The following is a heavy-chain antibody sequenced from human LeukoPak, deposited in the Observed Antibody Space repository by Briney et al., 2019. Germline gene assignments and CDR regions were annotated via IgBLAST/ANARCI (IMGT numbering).Heavy chain of an antibody. CDR2: IYPGDSDT. J-gene: IGHJ4*02. CDR3: ARLINPYYYDSSGYYCDY. CDR1: GDSFNTYW. D-gene: IGHD3-22*01. V-gene: IGHV5-51*01. Sequence: GESLQISCQGSGDSFNTYWIGWVRPMPRKGLEWMGIIYPGDSDTRYSPSFQGQVTISADKSISTAYLQWSSLKASDTAMYYCARLINPYYYDSSGYYCDYWGQGTMVTVSS.